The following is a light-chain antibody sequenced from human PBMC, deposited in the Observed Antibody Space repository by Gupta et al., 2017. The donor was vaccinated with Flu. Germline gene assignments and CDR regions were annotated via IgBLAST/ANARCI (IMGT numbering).Light chain of an antibody. CDR3: AAWDDSLNGVV. CDR1: SSNIDDNA. CDR2: RND. V-gene: IGLV1-44*01. J-gene: IGLJ2*01. Sequence: HSVLTPPPSASGTPGQKVTISCSGGSSNIDDNAVSWFQELPGSAPRLLIYRNDQRPSGVPDRFAGSRSGTSASLAISGLQSEDEADYYCAAWDDSLNGVVFGGGTKVTVL.